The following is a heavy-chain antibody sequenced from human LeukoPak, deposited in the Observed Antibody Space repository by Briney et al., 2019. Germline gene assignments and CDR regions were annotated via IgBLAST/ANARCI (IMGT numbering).Heavy chain of an antibody. J-gene: IGHJ4*02. CDR1: GFTFSSYS. Sequence: GGSLRLPCAASGFTFSSYSMNWVRQAPGKGLEWVSSISSSSSYIYYADSVKGRFTISRDNAKNSLYLQMNSLRAEDTAVYYCARDPSLGDDYWGQGTLVTVSS. V-gene: IGHV3-21*01. D-gene: IGHD7-27*01. CDR2: ISSSSSYI. CDR3: ARDPSLGDDY.